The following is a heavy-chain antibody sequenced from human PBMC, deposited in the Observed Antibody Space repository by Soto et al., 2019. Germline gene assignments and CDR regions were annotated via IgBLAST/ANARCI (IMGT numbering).Heavy chain of an antibody. CDR1: GFTFSSYA. J-gene: IGHJ3*02. V-gene: IGHV3-30-3*01. CDR2: ISYDGSNK. D-gene: IGHD2-2*01. CDR3: ARVYFWGDIVVVPAGLADGNAFDI. Sequence: QVQLVESGGGVVQPGRSLRLSCAASGFTFSSYAMHWARQAPGKGLEWVAVISYDGSNKYYADSVKGRFTISRDNSKNTLYLQMNSLRAEDTAVYYCARVYFWGDIVVVPAGLADGNAFDIWGQGTMVTVSS.